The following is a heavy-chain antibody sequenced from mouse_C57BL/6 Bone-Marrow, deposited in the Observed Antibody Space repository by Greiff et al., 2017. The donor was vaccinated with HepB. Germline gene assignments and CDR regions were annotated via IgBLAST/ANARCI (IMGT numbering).Heavy chain of an antibody. J-gene: IGHJ2*01. V-gene: IGHV1-69*01. CDR3: ARRDYGSSHPDD. Sequence: VQLQQPGAELVMPGASVKLSCKASGYTFTSYWMHWVKQRPGQGLEWFGEIDPSDSSTNYNQKFKGKSTLTVDKSSSTAYMQLSSLTSEDSAVYYCARRDYGSSHPDDWGQGTTLTVSS. CDR2: IDPSDSST. D-gene: IGHD1-1*01. CDR1: GYTFTSYW.